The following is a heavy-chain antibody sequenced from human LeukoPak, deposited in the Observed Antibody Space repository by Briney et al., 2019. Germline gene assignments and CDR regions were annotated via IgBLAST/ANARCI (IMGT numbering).Heavy chain of an antibody. V-gene: IGHV1-8*01. CDR2: MNPNNGNT. Sequence: ASVKVSCKASGYTFTSYDINWVRQATGQGLEWMGWMNPNNGNTGYAQKFQGRVTMTRNTSISTAYMELSSLRSEDTAVYYCARDGDSSSWRSIDYWGQGTLVTVSS. J-gene: IGHJ4*02. CDR1: GYTFTSYD. CDR3: ARDGDSSSWRSIDY. D-gene: IGHD6-13*01.